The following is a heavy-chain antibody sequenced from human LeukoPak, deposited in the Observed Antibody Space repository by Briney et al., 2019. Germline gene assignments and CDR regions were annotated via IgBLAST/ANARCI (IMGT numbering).Heavy chain of an antibody. CDR1: GFTVSSNS. CDR2: IYNDNT. D-gene: IGHD4/OR15-4a*01. Sequence: PGGSLRLSCTVSGFTVSSNSMSWVRQAPGKGLEWVSFIYNDNTHYSDSVKGRLTISRDNSKNTLYLQMNSLRAEDTAVYYCARRAGAYSHPYDYWGQGTLVTVSS. J-gene: IGHJ4*02. CDR3: ARRAGAYSHPYDY. V-gene: IGHV3-53*01.